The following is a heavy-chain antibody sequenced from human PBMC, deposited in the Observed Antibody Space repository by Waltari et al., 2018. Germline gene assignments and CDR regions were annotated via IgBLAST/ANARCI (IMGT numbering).Heavy chain of an antibody. V-gene: IGHV1-69-2*01. CDR3: ASSGSYYTFDF. J-gene: IGHJ4*02. CDR1: GYIFTDYY. D-gene: IGHD1-26*01. Sequence: EVQMVQSGAEVKKPGSSVKISCKTSGYIFTDYYIHWVQQAPGKGLEWVGLVDPENGETLYAETFQDRVTITADTSTVTAYMQLRDLKSDDTAVYYCASSGSYYTFDFWGQGTLVTVSS. CDR2: VDPENGET.